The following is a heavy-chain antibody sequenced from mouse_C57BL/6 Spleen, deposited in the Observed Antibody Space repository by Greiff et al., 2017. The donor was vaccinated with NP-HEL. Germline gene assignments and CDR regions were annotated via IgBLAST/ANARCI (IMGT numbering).Heavy chain of an antibody. CDR2: IYPGSGST. D-gene: IGHD1-1*01. Sequence: QVQLQQPGAELVKPGASVKMSCKASGYTFTSYWITWVKQRPGQGLEWIGDIYPGSGSTNYNEKFKSKATLTVDTSSSTAYMQLSSLTSEDSAVYYCALAGSSPRAMDYWGQGTSVTVSS. CDR1: GYTFTSYW. V-gene: IGHV1-55*01. CDR3: ALAGSSPRAMDY. J-gene: IGHJ4*01.